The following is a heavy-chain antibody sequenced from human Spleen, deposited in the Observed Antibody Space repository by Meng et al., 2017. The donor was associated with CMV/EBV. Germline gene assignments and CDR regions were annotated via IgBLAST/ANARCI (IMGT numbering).Heavy chain of an antibody. D-gene: IGHD3-22*01. CDR2: IYHSGNT. V-gene: IGHV4-59*12. J-gene: IGHJ4*02. Sequence: SETLSLTCTVSGGSISSYYWSWIRQPPGKGLEWIGYIYHSGNTNYNPSLKSRVTISVDTSKNQFSLKLSSVTAADTAVYYCQAGDSSGYPRFDYWGQGTLVTVSS. CDR1: GGSISSYY. CDR3: QAGDSSGYPRFDY.